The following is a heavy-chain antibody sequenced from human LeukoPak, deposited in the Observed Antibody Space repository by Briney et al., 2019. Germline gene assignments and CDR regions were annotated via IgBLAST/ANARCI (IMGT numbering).Heavy chain of an antibody. Sequence: PGRSLRLSCAASGFTFDDYAMHWVRQAPGKGLEWVSGISWNSGSIGYADSVKGRFTISRDNAKNSLYLQMNSLRAEDTALYYCAGRIAAAGTVYYGMDVWGLGTTVTVSS. CDR3: AGRIAAAGTVYYGMDV. V-gene: IGHV3-9*01. CDR2: ISWNSGSI. CDR1: GFTFDDYA. D-gene: IGHD6-13*01. J-gene: IGHJ6*02.